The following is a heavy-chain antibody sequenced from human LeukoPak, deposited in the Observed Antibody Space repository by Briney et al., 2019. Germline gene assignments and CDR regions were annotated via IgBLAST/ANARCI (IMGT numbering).Heavy chain of an antibody. CDR1: GYTFTSYY. Sequence: ASVKVSCKASGYTFTSYYTHWVRQAPGQGLEWMGIINPSGGSTSYAQKFQGRVTMTRDMSTSTVYMELSSLRSEDTAVYYCARVGSNDAFDIWGQGTMVTVSS. CDR2: INPSGGST. CDR3: ARVGSNDAFDI. J-gene: IGHJ3*02. D-gene: IGHD1-26*01. V-gene: IGHV1-46*01.